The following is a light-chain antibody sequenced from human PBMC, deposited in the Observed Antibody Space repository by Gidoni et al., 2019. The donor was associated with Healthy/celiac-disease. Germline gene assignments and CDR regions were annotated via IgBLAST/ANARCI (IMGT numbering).Light chain of an antibody. V-gene: IGKV1-5*01. J-gene: IGKJ1*01. CDR2: DAS. Sequence: IQMTQSPLTLSASVGDRVTITCRASQSSSSRLAWYQQKPGKDPKLLISDASSLESGVPSRFSGSGSWTEITLTINSLQPNDFATYDCKQYNSYPWTFGQGTKVDIK. CDR3: KQYNSYPWT. CDR1: QSSSSR.